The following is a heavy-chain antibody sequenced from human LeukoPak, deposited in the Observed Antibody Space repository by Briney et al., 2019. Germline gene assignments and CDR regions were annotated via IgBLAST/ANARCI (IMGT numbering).Heavy chain of an antibody. V-gene: IGHV3-73*01. D-gene: IGHD1-26*01. CDR2: IRSKANSYAT. Sequence: PGGSLRLSCAASGFTFSGSAMHWVHQASGKGLEWVGRIRSKANSYATAYAASVKGRFTISRDDSKNTAYLQMNSLKTEDTAVYYCTITPGAVGATMGHYWGQGTLVTVSS. J-gene: IGHJ4*02. CDR1: GFTFSGSA. CDR3: TITPGAVGATMGHY.